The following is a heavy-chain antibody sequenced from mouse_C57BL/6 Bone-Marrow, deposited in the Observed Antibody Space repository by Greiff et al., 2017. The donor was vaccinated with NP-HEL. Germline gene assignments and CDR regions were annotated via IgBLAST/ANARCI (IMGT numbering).Heavy chain of an antibody. V-gene: IGHV6-3*01. CDR2: IRLKSDNYAT. CDR1: GFTFSNYW. J-gene: IGHJ2*01. Sequence: EVKLMESGGGLVQPGGSMKLSCVASGFTFSNYWMNWVRQSPEKGLAWVAQIRLKSDNYATHYAESVKGRFTISRDDYKSSVYLQMNNLRAEDTGIEYCTGVPDSSGYVGLDYWGQGTTLTVSS. CDR3: TGVPDSSGYVGLDY. D-gene: IGHD3-2*02.